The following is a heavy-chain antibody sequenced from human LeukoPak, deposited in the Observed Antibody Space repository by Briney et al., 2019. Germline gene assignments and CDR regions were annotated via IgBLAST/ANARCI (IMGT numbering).Heavy chain of an antibody. V-gene: IGHV4-4*07. CDR2: IYTSGST. CDR3: VSSDTAMAPFDY. D-gene: IGHD5-18*01. J-gene: IGHJ4*02. CDR1: GGSISSYY. Sequence: PSETLSLTCTVSGGSISSYYWSWIRQPAGKGLEWIGRIYTSGSTNYNPSLKSRVTMSVDTSKNQFSLKLSSVTAADTAVYYCVSSDTAMAPFDYWGQGTLVTVSS.